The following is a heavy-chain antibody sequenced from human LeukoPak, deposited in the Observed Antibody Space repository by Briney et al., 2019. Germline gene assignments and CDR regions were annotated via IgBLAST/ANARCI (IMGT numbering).Heavy chain of an antibody. CDR2: VSSSSSTT. CDR3: ARDRIAVAATETSFDY. Sequence: WGSLRLSCAASGFTFSSYSMNWVRQAPGKGLEWVSYVSSSSSTTYYADSVKGRFTIARGNAKNSLYLQMSSLRAEDTAMYYCARDRIAVAATETSFDYWGQGTLVTVSS. CDR1: GFTFSSYS. J-gene: IGHJ4*02. V-gene: IGHV3-48*04. D-gene: IGHD6-19*01.